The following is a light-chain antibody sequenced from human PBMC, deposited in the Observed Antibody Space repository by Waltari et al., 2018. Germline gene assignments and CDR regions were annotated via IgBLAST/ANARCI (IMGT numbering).Light chain of an antibody. V-gene: IGLV1-44*01. Sequence: QSVLTQPPSASGTPGQRVIISCSGSSSNIGCNTVNWYQQLPGTAPKVLVYSNNELPSVVPARFSGSKSATSATLAISGLQAEDEADYYCAAWDDSLNGFVFGTGTRCTVL. CDR1: SSNIGCNT. CDR3: AAWDDSLNGFV. J-gene: IGLJ1*01. CDR2: SNN.